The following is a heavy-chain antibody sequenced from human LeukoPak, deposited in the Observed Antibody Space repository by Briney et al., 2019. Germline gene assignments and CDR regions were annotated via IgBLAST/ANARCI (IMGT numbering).Heavy chain of an antibody. Sequence: GGSLRLSCAASGFTFSSYGIHWVRQAPGRGLEWVAFIRYDGSNKYYADSVKGRFTISRDNSKNTLYLQMNSLRAEDTAVYYCAKDGRFLEWLSPFGYWGQGTLVTVSS. CDR1: GFTFSSYG. D-gene: IGHD3-3*01. CDR3: AKDGRFLEWLSPFGY. CDR2: IRYDGSNK. V-gene: IGHV3-30*02. J-gene: IGHJ4*02.